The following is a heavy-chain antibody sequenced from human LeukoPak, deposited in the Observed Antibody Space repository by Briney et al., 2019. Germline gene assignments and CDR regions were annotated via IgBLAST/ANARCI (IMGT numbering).Heavy chain of an antibody. J-gene: IGHJ4*02. CDR1: GYTFTDYY. V-gene: IGHV7-4-1*02. CDR3: ARDFEYYYDSSGYGG. Sequence: ASVKVSCKASGYTFTDYYMHWVRQAPGQGLEWMGWINTNTGNPTYAQGFTGRFVFSLDTSVSTAYLQISSLKAEDTAVYYCARDFEYYYDSSGYGGWGQGTLVTVSS. D-gene: IGHD3-22*01. CDR2: INTNTGNP.